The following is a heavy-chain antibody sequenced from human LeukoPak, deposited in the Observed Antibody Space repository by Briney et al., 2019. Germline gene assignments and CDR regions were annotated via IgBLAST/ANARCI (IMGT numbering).Heavy chain of an antibody. J-gene: IGHJ4*02. D-gene: IGHD3-22*01. CDR2: ISGSGGST. CDR1: GFTFSSYA. CDR3: AKDLHPYYYDSSGYYYQDY. V-gene: IGHV3-23*01. Sequence: GGSLRLSCAASGFTFSSYAMSWVREAPGKGVEGVSAISGSGGSTYYADSVKGRFTISRDNSKNTLYLQMNSLRAEDTAVYYCAKDLHPYYYDSSGYYYQDYWGQGTLVTVSS.